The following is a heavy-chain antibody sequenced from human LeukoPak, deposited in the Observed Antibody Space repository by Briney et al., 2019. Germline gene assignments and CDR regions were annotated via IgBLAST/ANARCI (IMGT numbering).Heavy chain of an antibody. V-gene: IGHV3-23*01. CDR2: ISGSGGST. CDR3: ANSVGCSSDYSHCSFDY. CDR1: GFTFSSYA. D-gene: IGHD4-11*01. Sequence: GGSLRLSCAASGFTFSSYAMSWVRQAPGKGLEWVSAISGSGGSTYYADSVKGRFTISRDNSKNTLYLQMNSLRAEDTAVYYCANSVGCSSDYSHCSFDYWGQGTLVTVSS. J-gene: IGHJ4*02.